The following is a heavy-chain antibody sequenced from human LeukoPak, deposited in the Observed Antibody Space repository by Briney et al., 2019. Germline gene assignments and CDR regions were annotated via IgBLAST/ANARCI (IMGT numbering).Heavy chain of an antibody. V-gene: IGHV3-30*02. J-gene: IGHJ4*02. CDR3: AKAPDWGSGISPY. Sequence: GGSLRLSCAASGFIFSTYSMIWVRQAPGKGLEWVAFIRYDGSNKYYADSVKGRFTISRDNSKNTLYLQMNSLRAEDTAVYYCAKAPDWGSGISPYWGQGTLVTVSS. CDR1: GFIFSTYS. CDR2: IRYDGSNK. D-gene: IGHD3-10*01.